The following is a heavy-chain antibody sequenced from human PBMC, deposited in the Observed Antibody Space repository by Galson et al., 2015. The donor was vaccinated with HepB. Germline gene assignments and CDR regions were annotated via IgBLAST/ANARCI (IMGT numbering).Heavy chain of an antibody. J-gene: IGHJ4*02. CDR3: ARLLVSEPRDDS. CDR2: IIPIFGTP. Sequence: SVKVSCKASGGTFRSDAISWVRQAPGQGLEWMGGIIPIFGTPNYAQKFQGRVTITADKSTSTAYMELNSLRSEDTAVYYCARLLVSEPRDDSWGQGTLVTVSS. V-gene: IGHV1-69*06. CDR1: GGTFRSDA. D-gene: IGHD1-14*01.